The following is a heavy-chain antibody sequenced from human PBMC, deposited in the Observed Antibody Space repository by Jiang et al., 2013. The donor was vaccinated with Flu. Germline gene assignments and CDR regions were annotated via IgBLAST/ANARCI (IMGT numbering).Heavy chain of an antibody. D-gene: IGHD2-15*01. V-gene: IGHV3-11*01. J-gene: IGHJ5*02. CDR1: GFSFSSYY. CDR3: AKLGFCNGGSCYPPT. Sequence: GLVKPGGSLRLSCAGSGFSFSSYYMSWIRQAPGKGLEWVSDISRTSSSIYYADSVKGRFTISRDNAKNSLSLQMNSLRAEDTAIYYCAKLGFCNGGSCYPPTWGQGTLVTVSS. CDR2: ISRTSSSI.